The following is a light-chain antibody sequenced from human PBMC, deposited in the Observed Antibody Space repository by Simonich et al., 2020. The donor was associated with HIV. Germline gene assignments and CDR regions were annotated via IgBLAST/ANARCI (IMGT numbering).Light chain of an antibody. Sequence: EIVLTQSPGTLSLSPGERATLSCRSSLSVSSNLAWYQQKPGQAPRLLIFDASTRATGVPAKFSGSGSGTEFTLTISSIQSEDFAVYYCQQYNNRPLTFGGGTKVEIK. CDR1: LSVSSN. J-gene: IGKJ4*01. CDR3: QQYNNRPLT. V-gene: IGKV3-15*01. CDR2: DAS.